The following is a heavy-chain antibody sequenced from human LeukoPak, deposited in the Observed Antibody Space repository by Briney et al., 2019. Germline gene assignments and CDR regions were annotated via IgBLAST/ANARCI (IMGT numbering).Heavy chain of an antibody. D-gene: IGHD4-17*01. Sequence: GASVKVSCKASGYIFSDYAIQWVRQAPGQGLEWMGWINAGNGKTKYSRKFQDRVTITRDTSASTAYLELSGLRFEDTAVYFCARARWTSTGTTYYLDYWGQGTLVTVSS. V-gene: IGHV1-3*01. J-gene: IGHJ4*02. CDR3: ARARWTSTGTTYYLDY. CDR1: GYIFSDYA. CDR2: INAGNGKT.